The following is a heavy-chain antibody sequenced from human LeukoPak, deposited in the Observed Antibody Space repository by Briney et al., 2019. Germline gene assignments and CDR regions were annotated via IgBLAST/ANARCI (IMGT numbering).Heavy chain of an antibody. CDR2: ISAYNGNT. D-gene: IGHD2-2*01. Sequence: ASVTVSYKASVYTFTSYGISWVRQAPGQGLEWMGWISAYNGNTNYAQKLQGRVTMTTDTSTSTAYMELSSLRSDDTAMYYCAREWEIVVVPATPAYWGQGSLLTVSS. CDR3: AREWEIVVVPATPAY. CDR1: VYTFTSYG. V-gene: IGHV1-18*01. J-gene: IGHJ4*02.